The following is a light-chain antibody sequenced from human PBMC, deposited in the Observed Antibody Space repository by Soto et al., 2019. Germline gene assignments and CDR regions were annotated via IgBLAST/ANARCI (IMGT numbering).Light chain of an antibody. Sequence: DIQMTPSPSSLSASVGDRVTITCRASQSISSYLNWYQQKPGKAPKLLIYAASSLQSGVPSRFSGSGSGTDFTLTISSLQPKDFATYYCQQSYSTPRTVGQVTKLDSK. V-gene: IGKV1-39*01. J-gene: IGKJ1*01. CDR1: QSISSY. CDR3: QQSYSTPRT. CDR2: AAS.